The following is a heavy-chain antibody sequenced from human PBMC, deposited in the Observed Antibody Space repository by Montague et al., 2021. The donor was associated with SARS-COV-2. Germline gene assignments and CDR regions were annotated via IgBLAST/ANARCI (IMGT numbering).Heavy chain of an antibody. V-gene: IGHV4-61*09. J-gene: IGHJ6*02. D-gene: IGHD1-14*01. Sequence: TLSLTCTVSGDSISSGGYHWSWVRQPAGKGLEWIGYIYTLGSTSYNPSLKSRVTISMDTSKNQLSLKLSSVTAADTAVYFCARSPYRTTYLNGMDVWGQGTTVTVSS. CDR2: IYTLGST. CDR1: GDSISSGGYH. CDR3: ARSPYRTTYLNGMDV.